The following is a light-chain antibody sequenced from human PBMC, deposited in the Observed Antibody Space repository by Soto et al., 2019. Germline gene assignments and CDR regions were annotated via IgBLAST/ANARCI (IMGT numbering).Light chain of an antibody. CDR1: QSLLYSSNSKNY. J-gene: IGKJ1*01. Sequence: DIVMTQSPDSLAVSLGERATINCKSSQSLLYSSNSKNYLAWYQRKPGQPPKLLIYWASTRESGVPDRFSARGSGPDFTLTISSLQAEDVAVYYCQQYFSIPRTFGQGTKVEIK. CDR2: WAS. CDR3: QQYFSIPRT. V-gene: IGKV4-1*01.